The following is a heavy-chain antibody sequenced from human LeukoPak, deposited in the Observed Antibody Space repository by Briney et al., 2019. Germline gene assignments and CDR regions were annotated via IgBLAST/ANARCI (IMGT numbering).Heavy chain of an antibody. Sequence: GASLKISWKGSGYRFTSYWIGWVRQMPGKGLEWRGIIYPGDSDTRYSPSFQGQVTISADKSISTAYLQWSSLKASDTAMYYCARTYYYDSSGYSPQFDYWGQGTLVTVSS. J-gene: IGHJ4*02. CDR2: IYPGDSDT. CDR3: ARTYYYDSSGYSPQFDY. V-gene: IGHV5-51*01. D-gene: IGHD3-22*01. CDR1: GYRFTSYW.